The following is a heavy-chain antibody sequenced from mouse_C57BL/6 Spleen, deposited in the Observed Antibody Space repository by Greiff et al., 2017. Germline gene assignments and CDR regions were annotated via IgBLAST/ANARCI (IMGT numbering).Heavy chain of an antibody. D-gene: IGHD1-1*01. Sequence: DVKLVESGEGLVKPGGSLKLSCAASGFTFSSYAMSWVRQTPEKRLEWVAYISSGGDYIYYADTVKGRFTISRDNARNTLYLQMSSLKSEDTGMYYCTREGDYGSSYGFAYWGQGTLVTVSA. CDR2: ISSGGDYI. J-gene: IGHJ3*01. CDR1: GFTFSSYA. CDR3: TREGDYGSSYGFAY. V-gene: IGHV5-9-1*02.